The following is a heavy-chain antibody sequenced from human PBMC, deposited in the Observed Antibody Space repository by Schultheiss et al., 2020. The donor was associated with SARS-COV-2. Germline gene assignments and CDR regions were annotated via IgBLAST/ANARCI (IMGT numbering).Heavy chain of an antibody. J-gene: IGHJ3*02. CDR1: GGSFSGYY. V-gene: IGHV4-34*01. Sequence: SETLSLTCAVYGGSFSGYYWSWIRQPPGKGLEWIGEINHSGSTNYNPSLKSRVTISVDTSKNQFSLKLSSVTAADTAVYYCARYCSGGSCYAWDAFDIWGQGTMVTVSS. CDR3: ARYCSGGSCYAWDAFDI. D-gene: IGHD2-15*01. CDR2: INHSGST.